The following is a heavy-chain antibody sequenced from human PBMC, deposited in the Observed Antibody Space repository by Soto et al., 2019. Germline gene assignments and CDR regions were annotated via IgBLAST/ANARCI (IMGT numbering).Heavy chain of an antibody. J-gene: IGHJ2*01. CDR1: GGSITGGYY. D-gene: IGHD3-16*01. Sequence: ASETLSLTCTVSGGSITGGYYWTWIRQSPEKGREWIGYIYFTGSTDYNPSLTSRVVISLDTSENQFSLRLNSVTAADTAVYYCARTHMITTGGVAEPINRSFDLWGRGTLVTVSS. CDR3: ARTHMITTGGVAEPINRSFDL. V-gene: IGHV4-31*03. CDR2: IYFTGST.